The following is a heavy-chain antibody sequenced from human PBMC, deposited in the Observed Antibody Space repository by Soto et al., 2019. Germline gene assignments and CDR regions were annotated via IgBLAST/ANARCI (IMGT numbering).Heavy chain of an antibody. CDR1: GRSISSSSYY. V-gene: IGHV4-39*01. CDR3: ARQYHHYGAYVVHYGMDV. CDR2: IYYSGST. D-gene: IGHD4-17*01. Sequence: SETLSLTCPLSGRSISSSSYYWGWIRQPPGKGLEWIGSIYYSGSTYYNPSLKSRVPISVDTSKNQCSLKLSSVTAADTAVYYCARQYHHYGAYVVHYGMDVWGQGTTVTVSS. J-gene: IGHJ6*02.